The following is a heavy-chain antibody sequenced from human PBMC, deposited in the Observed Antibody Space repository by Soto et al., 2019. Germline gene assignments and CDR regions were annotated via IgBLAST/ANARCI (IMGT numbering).Heavy chain of an antibody. D-gene: IGHD2-15*01. CDR2: ISYDGSNK. CDR3: AKESVVVVAAIYYGMDV. Sequence: QVQLVESGGGVVQPGRSLRLSCAASGFTFSSYGMHWVRQAPGKGLEWVAVISYDGSNKYYADSVKGRFTISRDNSKTALYLQMNSLRAEDTAVYYCAKESVVVVAAIYYGMDVWGQGTTVTVSS. J-gene: IGHJ6*02. V-gene: IGHV3-30*18. CDR1: GFTFSSYG.